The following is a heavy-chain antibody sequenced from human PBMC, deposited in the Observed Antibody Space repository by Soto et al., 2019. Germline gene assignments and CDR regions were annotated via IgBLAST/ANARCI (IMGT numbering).Heavy chain of an antibody. J-gene: IGHJ6*02. D-gene: IGHD3-10*01. CDR3: ARHYGSGSYNGMDV. V-gene: IGHV1-69*02. Sequence: QVQLVQSGAEVKKPGSSVKVSCKASGGTFSSYTISWVRQAPGQGLEWMGRIIPILGIANYAQKFQGRVTITADKSTSTAYRELSSLRSEDTAVYYCARHYGSGSYNGMDVWGQGTTVTVSS. CDR2: IIPILGIA. CDR1: GGTFSSYT.